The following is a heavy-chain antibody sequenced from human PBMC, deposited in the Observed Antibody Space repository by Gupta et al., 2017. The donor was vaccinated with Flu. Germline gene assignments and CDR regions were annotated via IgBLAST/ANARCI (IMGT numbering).Heavy chain of an antibody. CDR1: GFTFSSSY. J-gene: IGHJ4*02. V-gene: IGHV3-74*03. CDR2: INPDGSST. Sequence: EMQLVESGGGLVQPGGSLRLSCAASGFTFSSSYLQWVRQAPGKGLVWVSRINPDGSSTTYAESGKGRFTISRDNAKNTLYLQMNSLGDDDTSVYYCATVTSGCWGQGTLVTVSS. D-gene: IGHD4-17*01. CDR3: ATVTSGC.